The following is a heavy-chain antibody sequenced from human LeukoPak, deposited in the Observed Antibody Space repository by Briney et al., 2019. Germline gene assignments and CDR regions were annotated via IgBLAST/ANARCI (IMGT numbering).Heavy chain of an antibody. J-gene: IGHJ4*02. Sequence: PGGSLRLSCEASGFRFSSYAMHWVRQAPGKGLEWVAGIFYDGSKKDYADSVKGRFTISRDNSKNTLYLQMDGLKTEDTAVFYCASQSPQGSGWYGMGYWGQGTLVTVSS. CDR1: GFRFSSYA. CDR2: IFYDGSKK. D-gene: IGHD6-19*01. V-gene: IGHV3-30*14. CDR3: ASQSPQGSGWYGMGY.